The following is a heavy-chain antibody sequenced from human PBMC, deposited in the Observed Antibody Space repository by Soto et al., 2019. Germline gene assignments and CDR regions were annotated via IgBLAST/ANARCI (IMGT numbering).Heavy chain of an antibody. V-gene: IGHV4-30-4*01. Sequence: SETLSLTCTVSGGSISSGDYYWSWIRQPPGKGLEWIGYIYYSGSTYYNPSLKSRVTISVDTSKNQFSLKLSSVTAADTAVYYCARREKGSDYYDSSGYSGFGAFDIWGQGTMVTV. J-gene: IGHJ3*02. D-gene: IGHD3-22*01. CDR2: IYYSGST. CDR1: GGSISSGDYY. CDR3: ARREKGSDYYDSSGYSGFGAFDI.